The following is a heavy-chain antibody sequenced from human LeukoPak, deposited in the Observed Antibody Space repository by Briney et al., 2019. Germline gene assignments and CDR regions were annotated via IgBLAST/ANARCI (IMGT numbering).Heavy chain of an antibody. J-gene: IGHJ6*03. Sequence: GGSLRLSCVASGFTVSSNYMSWVRQAPGKGLEWVSVIYSGGSTYYADSVKGRFTISRDNSKNTLYLQMNSLRAEDTAVYYCAGGSGSYRTPYYYMDVWGTGTTVTVSS. CDR1: GFTVSSNY. D-gene: IGHD3-10*01. CDR2: IYSGGST. V-gene: IGHV3-53*01. CDR3: AGGSGSYRTPYYYMDV.